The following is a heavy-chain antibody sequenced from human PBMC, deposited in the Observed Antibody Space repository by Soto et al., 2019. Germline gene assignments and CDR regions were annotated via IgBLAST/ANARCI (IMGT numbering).Heavy chain of an antibody. CDR2: IRYDGSNI. J-gene: IGHJ4*02. V-gene: IGHV3-33*01. D-gene: IGHD1-26*01. Sequence: QVQLVESGGGVVQRGRSLRLSCAASGFTFSGLGMHWVRQAPGKGLEWVAGIRYDGSNIYYADAVKGQFTISRDNSKDTLYLQMNSLRADDTAVYYCARDGVGHTTFFGYFDHWGQGTLVTVSS. CDR3: ARDGVGHTTFFGYFDH. CDR1: GFTFSGLG.